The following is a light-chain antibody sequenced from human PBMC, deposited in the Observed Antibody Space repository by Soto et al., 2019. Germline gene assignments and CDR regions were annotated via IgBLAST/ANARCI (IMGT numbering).Light chain of an antibody. CDR2: DAS. CDR1: QSISSW. V-gene: IGKV1-5*01. J-gene: IGKJ1*01. CDR3: QQYNSYSPET. Sequence: DIQMTQSPSTLSASVGDRVTITCRASQSISSWLAWYQQKPGKAPKLLIYDASSLESGVPSRFSGSGSGTEFTLTISSLQPDDFATYYCQQYNSYSPETFAQETKVEIK.